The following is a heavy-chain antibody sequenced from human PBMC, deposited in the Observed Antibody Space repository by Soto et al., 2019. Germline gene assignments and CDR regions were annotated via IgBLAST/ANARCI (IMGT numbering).Heavy chain of an antibody. CDR2: INAGNGNT. D-gene: IGHD1-7*01. J-gene: IGHJ4*02. V-gene: IGHV1-3*01. CDR3: ARDLSNWNYWGFDY. CDR1: GYTFTSYA. Sequence: GASVKVSCKASGYTFTSYAMHWVRQAPGQRLEWMGWINAGNGNTKYPQKFQGRVTITRDTSASTAYMELSSLRSEDTAVYYCARDLSNWNYWGFDYWGQGTLVTVSS.